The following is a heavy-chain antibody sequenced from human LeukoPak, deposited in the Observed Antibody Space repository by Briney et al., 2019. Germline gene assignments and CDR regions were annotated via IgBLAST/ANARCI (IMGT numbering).Heavy chain of an antibody. Sequence: GGSLRLSCAVSGLTFSISGMHWVRQAPGKGLEWVTFIRDDGSSENYADSVKGRFTVSRDHSNNTLYLQMNSLTLEDTAVNYCTKLVDYCEGRTCFTTYYYTDIWGQGTTVTVSS. CDR3: TKLVDYCEGRTCFTTYYYTDI. CDR2: IRDDGSSE. CDR1: GLTFSISG. V-gene: IGHV3-30*02. D-gene: IGHD4/OR15-4a*01. J-gene: IGHJ6*03.